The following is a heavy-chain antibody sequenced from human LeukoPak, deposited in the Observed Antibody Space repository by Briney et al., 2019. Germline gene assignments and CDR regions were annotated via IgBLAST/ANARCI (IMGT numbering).Heavy chain of an antibody. CDR3: ARYNWNPRTFDY. V-gene: IGHV1-2*02. J-gene: IGHJ4*02. CDR2: INPNSGGT. D-gene: IGHD1-20*01. CDR1: GYTFTGYY. Sequence: ASVKVSCKASGYTFTGYYMHWVRQAPGLGLEWMGWINPNSGGTNYAQKFQGRVTMTRDTSISTAYMELSRLRSDDTAVYYCARYNWNPRTFDYWGQGTLVTVSS.